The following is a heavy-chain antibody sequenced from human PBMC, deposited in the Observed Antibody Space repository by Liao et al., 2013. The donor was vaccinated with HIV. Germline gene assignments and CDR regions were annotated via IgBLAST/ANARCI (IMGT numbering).Heavy chain of an antibody. Sequence: QVQLQESGPGLVKPSETLSLTCAVSGASIDSSYWTWIRQPAGKGLEWIGRIYSSGSTNYNPSLKSRITMSVDTSENQMSLKLNSVTAADTAVYYCARVNKGRVYYDMVRGKFSESGNDYYYMDVWGERTDGHRLL. D-gene: IGHD3-10*01. J-gene: IGHJ6*03. CDR1: GASIDSSY. CDR3: ARVNKGRVYYDMVRGKFSESGNDYYYMDV. V-gene: IGHV4-4*07. CDR2: IYSSGST.